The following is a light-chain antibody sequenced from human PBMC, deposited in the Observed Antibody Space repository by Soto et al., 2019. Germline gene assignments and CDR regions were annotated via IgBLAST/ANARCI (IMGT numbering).Light chain of an antibody. CDR3: HQRSNWPWT. CDR2: DSS. Sequence: EIVLTQSPATLSLSPGERATLSCRASQSVRNQLAWYQQKPGQAPRLLIYDSSNRATGIPGRFSGSGSGTHFAVTISRLDPEDFAVYYCHQRSNWPWTFGQGTKVEIK. V-gene: IGKV3-11*01. CDR1: QSVRNQ. J-gene: IGKJ1*01.